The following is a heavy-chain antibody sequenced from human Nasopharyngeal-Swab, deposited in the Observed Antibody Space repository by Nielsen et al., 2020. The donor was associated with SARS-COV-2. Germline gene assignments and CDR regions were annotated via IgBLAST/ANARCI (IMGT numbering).Heavy chain of an antibody. V-gene: IGHV3-7*01. D-gene: IGHD5-24*01. CDR3: AREGRDGFDY. CDR1: GFIFSNYW. Sequence: GESLKISCAASGFIFSNYWMTWVRQAPGKGLEWVANIKQDGSEMYYVDSVKGRFTISRDKAKNSLYLQMNSLRVEDTAVYNCAREGRDGFDYWGQGTLVTVSS. J-gene: IGHJ4*02. CDR2: IKQDGSEM.